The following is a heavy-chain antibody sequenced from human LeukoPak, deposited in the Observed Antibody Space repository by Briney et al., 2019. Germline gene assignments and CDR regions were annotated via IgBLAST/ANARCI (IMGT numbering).Heavy chain of an antibody. Sequence: SVKVSCKASGYTFTGYYMHWVRQASGQGLEWMGGIIPTFGTANYAQKFQGRVTITADESTSTAYMELSSLRSEDTAVYYCASGRGGFSLRYFDWSVFDYWGQGTLVTVSS. J-gene: IGHJ4*02. CDR2: IIPTFGTA. CDR1: GYTFTGYY. CDR3: ASGRGGFSLRYFDWSVFDY. V-gene: IGHV1-69*13. D-gene: IGHD3-9*01.